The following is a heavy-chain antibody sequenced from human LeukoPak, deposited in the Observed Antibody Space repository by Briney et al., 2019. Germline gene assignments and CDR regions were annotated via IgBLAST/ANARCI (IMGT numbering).Heavy chain of an antibody. CDR2: IDPSDSET. CDR1: GYSFTSYW. CDR3: ARQTAMGRSGDY. D-gene: IGHD5-18*01. V-gene: IGHV5-51*01. J-gene: IGHJ4*02. Sequence: GESLKISCKASGYSFTSYWVGWVRQMPGKGLEGMGIIDPSDSETRYTPSFQGQVTISADKSLSTAYLQWNSLKASDTAMYYCARQTAMGRSGDYWGQGTLVTVSS.